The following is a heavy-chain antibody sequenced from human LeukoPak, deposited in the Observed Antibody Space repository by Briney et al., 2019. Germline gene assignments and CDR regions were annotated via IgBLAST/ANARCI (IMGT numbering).Heavy chain of an antibody. Sequence: GGSLGLSCAASGFTFSSYAMGWVRQAPGKGLEWVSAISGSGGSTYYADSAKGRFTISRDNSKNTLYLQMNSLRAEDTAVYYCARLDIVATIKYFDYWGQGTLVTVSS. D-gene: IGHD5-12*01. J-gene: IGHJ4*02. CDR2: ISGSGGST. CDR3: ARLDIVATIKYFDY. CDR1: GFTFSSYA. V-gene: IGHV3-23*01.